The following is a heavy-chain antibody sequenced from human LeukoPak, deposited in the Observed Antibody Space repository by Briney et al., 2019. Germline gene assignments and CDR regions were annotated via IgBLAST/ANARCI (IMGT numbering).Heavy chain of an antibody. V-gene: IGHV4-59*01. CDR3: ARSLLTGYSYYFDY. CDR2: IYYSGST. D-gene: IGHD3-9*01. Sequence: SETLSLTCSVSGGYISSYYWSWIRQPPGKGLEWIGCIYYSGSTNYNPSLKSRATISVDTSKNQFSLKLSSVTAADTAVYYCARSLLTGYSYYFDYWGQGTLVTVSS. CDR1: GGYISSYY. J-gene: IGHJ4*02.